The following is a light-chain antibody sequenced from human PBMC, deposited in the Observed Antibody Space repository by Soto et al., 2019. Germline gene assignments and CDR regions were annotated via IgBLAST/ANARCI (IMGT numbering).Light chain of an antibody. CDR1: SSDVGGYDY. V-gene: IGLV2-14*01. Sequence: QSVLTQPASVSRSPGQSITISCTGTSSDVGGYDYVSWYQQHPGKAPTLLIYDVINRPSGVSFRFSGSKSGNTASLTISGHQAEDEAEYYCSSYTRSSISVFGTGTKLTVL. CDR3: SSYTRSSISV. J-gene: IGLJ1*01. CDR2: DVI.